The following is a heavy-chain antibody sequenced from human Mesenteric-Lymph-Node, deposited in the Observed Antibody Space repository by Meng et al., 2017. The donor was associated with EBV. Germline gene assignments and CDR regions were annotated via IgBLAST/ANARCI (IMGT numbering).Heavy chain of an antibody. CDR3: ARGGDYHDY. CDR1: GDSVSSHEFS. V-gene: IGHV4-30-2*01. CDR2: IYHAGAT. J-gene: IGHJ4*02. Sequence: QRQESGSGLLKPSQTLSLTCVVSGDSVSSHEFSWSWIRQPPGKGLEWIGFIYHAGATNYNPSLKSRVTLSIDKSQNQFSLRLSSVSAADTAVYYCARGGDYHDYWGQGILVTVSS.